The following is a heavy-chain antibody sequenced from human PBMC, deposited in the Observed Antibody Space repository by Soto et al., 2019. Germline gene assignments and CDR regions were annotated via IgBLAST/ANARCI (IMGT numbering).Heavy chain of an antibody. CDR2: IYHSGST. CDR1: GGSISSGGYS. Sequence: SETLSLTCAVSGGSISSGGYSWSWIRQPPGKGLEWIGYIYHSGSTYYNPSLKSRVTISVDRSKNQFSLKLSSVTAADTAVYYCARTCGGDCYSGYYYGMDVWGQGTTVTVSS. J-gene: IGHJ6*02. V-gene: IGHV4-30-2*01. D-gene: IGHD2-21*02. CDR3: ARTCGGDCYSGYYYGMDV.